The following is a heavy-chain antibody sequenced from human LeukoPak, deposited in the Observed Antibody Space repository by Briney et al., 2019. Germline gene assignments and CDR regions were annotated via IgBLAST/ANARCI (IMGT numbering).Heavy chain of an antibody. CDR1: GFTFSSYS. Sequence: GGSLRLSCAASGFTFSSYSMNWVRQAPGKGLEWVSSISSGDSYIYYADSVKGRFTISRDNSKNTLYLQMSSLRAEDTAVYYCETLLNSLYSTSSLNRIDPWGQGTLVTVSS. D-gene: IGHD2/OR15-2a*01. CDR2: ISSGDSYI. J-gene: IGHJ5*02. CDR3: ETLLNSLYSTSSLNRIDP. V-gene: IGHV3-21*01.